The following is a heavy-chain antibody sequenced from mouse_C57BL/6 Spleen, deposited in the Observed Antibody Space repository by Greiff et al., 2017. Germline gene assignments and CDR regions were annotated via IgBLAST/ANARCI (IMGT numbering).Heavy chain of an antibody. CDR2: IDPENGDT. V-gene: IGHV14-4*01. D-gene: IGHD1-1*01. Sequence: EVQLQQSGAELVRPGASVKLSCTASGFNIKDDYMHWVKQRPEQGLEWIGWIDPENGDTEYASKFQGKATITADTSSNTAYLQLSSLTSEDTAVYYCTYGSSYRGVDYWGQGTTLTVSS. J-gene: IGHJ2*01. CDR3: TYGSSYRGVDY. CDR1: GFNIKDDY.